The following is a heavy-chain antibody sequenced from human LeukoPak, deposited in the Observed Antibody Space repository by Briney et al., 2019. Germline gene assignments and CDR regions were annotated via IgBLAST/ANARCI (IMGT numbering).Heavy chain of an antibody. CDR3: ARERIAAADAFDI. V-gene: IGHV4-59*06. CDR2: IYYSGST. D-gene: IGHD6-13*01. Sequence: SETLSLTCTASGGSISSYYWSWIRQHPGKGLEWIGYIYYSGSTYYNPSLKSRVTISVDTSKNQFPLKLSSVTAADTAVYYCARERIAAADAFDIWGQGTMVTVSS. CDR1: GGSISSYY. J-gene: IGHJ3*02.